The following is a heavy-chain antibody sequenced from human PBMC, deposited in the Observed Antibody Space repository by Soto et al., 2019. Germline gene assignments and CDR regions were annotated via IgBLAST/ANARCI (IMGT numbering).Heavy chain of an antibody. CDR2: IYYSGST. J-gene: IGHJ3*02. D-gene: IGHD3-22*01. CDR3: ARVSSGYWSDAFDI. CDR1: GGSISIGGYY. Sequence: PSETLSLTCTVSGGSISIGGYYWSCIRQHPGKGLEWIGYIYYSGSTYYNPSLKSRVTISVDTSKNQFSLKLSSVTAADTAVYYCARVSSGYWSDAFDIWGQGTMVTVSS. V-gene: IGHV4-31*03.